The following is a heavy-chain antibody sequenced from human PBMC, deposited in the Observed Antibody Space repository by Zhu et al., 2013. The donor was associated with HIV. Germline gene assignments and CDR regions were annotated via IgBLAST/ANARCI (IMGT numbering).Heavy chain of an antibody. D-gene: IGHD3-16*02. CDR3: ASLLTFGGVIAPTDYYYGMDV. CDR1: GGTFSSYA. J-gene: IGHJ6*02. Sequence: QVQLVQSGAEVKKPGSSVKVSCKASGGTFSSYAISWVRQAPGQGLEWMGGIIPIFGTANYAQKFQGRVTITADKSTSTAYMELSSLRSEDTAVYYCASLLTFGGVIAPTDYYYGMDVWGQGTTVTVSS. CDR2: IIPIFGTA. V-gene: IGHV1-69*06.